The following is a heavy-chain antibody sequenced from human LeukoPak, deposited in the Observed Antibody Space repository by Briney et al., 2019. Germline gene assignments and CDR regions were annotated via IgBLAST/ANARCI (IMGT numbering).Heavy chain of an antibody. CDR3: ARGSGPGVTTIDS. J-gene: IGHJ4*02. V-gene: IGHV3-13*01. CDR1: GFTFSSYD. D-gene: IGHD4-17*01. CDR2: FHTDGGT. Sequence: GGSLRLSCVASGFTFSSYDMHWVRQAPGEGLEWVSAFHTDGGTFYLDSVRGRFTVSREDATNSLYLQLDTLRAGDTAVYYCARGSGPGVTTIDSWGQGTLVLVSS.